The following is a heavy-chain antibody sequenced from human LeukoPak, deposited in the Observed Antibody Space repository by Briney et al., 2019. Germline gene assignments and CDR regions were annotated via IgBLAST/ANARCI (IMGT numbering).Heavy chain of an antibody. V-gene: IGHV3-30*18. Sequence: GRSLRLSCAASGFTFSSYGMHWVRQAPGKGLEWVAVISYDGSNKYYADSVKGRFTISRDNFKNTLYLQMNSLRAEDTAVYYCAKDPMVRGVMMYYFDYWGQGTLVTVSS. D-gene: IGHD3-10*01. CDR1: GFTFSSYG. J-gene: IGHJ4*02. CDR2: ISYDGSNK. CDR3: AKDPMVRGVMMYYFDY.